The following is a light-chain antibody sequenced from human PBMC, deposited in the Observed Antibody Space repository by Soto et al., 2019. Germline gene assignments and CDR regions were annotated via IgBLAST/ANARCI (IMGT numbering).Light chain of an antibody. V-gene: IGLV1-51*02. Sequence: QSVLTQPPSVSAAPGQQVTISCSGGSSNIGNNYVSWYQQLPGTAPKLLIYENNKRPAGIPDRFSGSKSGTSATLGITGLQAGDEADYYCGTWDSSLSVVFGGGTKLTVL. CDR2: ENN. CDR1: SSNIGNNY. J-gene: IGLJ2*01. CDR3: GTWDSSLSVV.